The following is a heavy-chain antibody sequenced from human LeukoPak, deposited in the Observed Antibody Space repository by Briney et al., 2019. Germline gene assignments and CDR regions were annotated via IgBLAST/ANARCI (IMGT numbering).Heavy chain of an antibody. Sequence: SETLSLTCAVYGGSFSGYYWSWLRQPPGKGLEWLGNIYYSGSTYYNPSLKSRVTISVDTSKNQFSLRLSSVTAADTAVYYCARDGRFPPEVLPRYLDYWGQGTLVTVSS. V-gene: IGHV4-34*01. CDR1: GGSFSGYY. D-gene: IGHD1-26*01. CDR3: ARDGRFPPEVLPRYLDY. J-gene: IGHJ4*02. CDR2: IYYSGST.